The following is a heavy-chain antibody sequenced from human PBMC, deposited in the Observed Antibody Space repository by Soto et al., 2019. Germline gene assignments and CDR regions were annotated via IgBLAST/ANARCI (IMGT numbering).Heavy chain of an antibody. Sequence: SETLSLTCTVSGGSISSSSYYWGWIRQPPGKGLEWIGSIYYSGSTYYNPSLKSRVTISVDTSKNQFSLKLSSVTAADTAVYYCATSLITIFGVVNWFDPWGQGTLVTVSS. V-gene: IGHV4-39*01. CDR2: IYYSGST. CDR1: GGSISSSSYY. J-gene: IGHJ5*02. CDR3: ATSLITIFGVVNWFDP. D-gene: IGHD3-3*01.